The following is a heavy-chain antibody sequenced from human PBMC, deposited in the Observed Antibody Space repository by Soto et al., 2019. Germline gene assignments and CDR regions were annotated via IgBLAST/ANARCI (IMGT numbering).Heavy chain of an antibody. CDR1: GFTFSDYY. CDR3: ARDMGCSSTSCYLSAFDI. J-gene: IGHJ3*02. D-gene: IGHD2-2*01. Sequence: PGGSLRLSCAASGFTFSDYYMSWIRQAPGKGLEWVSYISSSGSTIYYADSVKGRFTISRDNAKNSLYLQMNSLRAEDTAVYYCARDMGCSSTSCYLSAFDIWGQGTMVTVSS. V-gene: IGHV3-11*01. CDR2: ISSSGSTI.